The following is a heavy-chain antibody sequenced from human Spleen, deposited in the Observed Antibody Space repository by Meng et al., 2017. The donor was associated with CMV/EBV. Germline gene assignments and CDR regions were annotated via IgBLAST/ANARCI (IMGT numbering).Heavy chain of an antibody. CDR2: ISSRSTYI. Sequence: GGSLRLSCAASGFIFNSNRMDWVRQAPGKGLEWIASISSRSTYIFYADSVKGRFTISRDNAKKSLSLQMNSLRAEDTAVYYCAKINDYEAFDIWGQGTMVTVSS. J-gene: IGHJ3*02. D-gene: IGHD4-17*01. V-gene: IGHV3-21*01. CDR1: GFIFNSNR. CDR3: AKINDYEAFDI.